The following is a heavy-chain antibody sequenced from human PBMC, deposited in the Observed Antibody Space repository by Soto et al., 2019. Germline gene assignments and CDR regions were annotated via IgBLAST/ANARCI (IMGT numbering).Heavy chain of an antibody. CDR2: VYHSGSA. Sequence: SETLSLTCYVSGVSISSSHWWCWLRQPPGKGLEWIGEVYHSGSANYNPSLKSRVSMSLDKSKNQFSLRLTSVTAADTALYFCATLAVVPSDLDPWGQGTLVTVSS. CDR1: GVSISSSHW. CDR3: ATLAVVPSDLDP. D-gene: IGHD2-2*01. V-gene: IGHV4-4*02. J-gene: IGHJ5*02.